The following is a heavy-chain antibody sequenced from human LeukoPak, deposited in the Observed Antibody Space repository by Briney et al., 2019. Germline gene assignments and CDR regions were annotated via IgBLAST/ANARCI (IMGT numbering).Heavy chain of an antibody. Sequence: SVKVSCKASGGTFSSYAISWVRQAPGQGLEWMGGIIPIFGTANCAQKFQGRVTITADESTSTAYMELSSLRSEDTAVYYCASQGIVGATRYFDYWGQGTLVTVSS. CDR1: GGTFSSYA. J-gene: IGHJ4*02. D-gene: IGHD1-26*01. V-gene: IGHV1-69*01. CDR2: IIPIFGTA. CDR3: ASQGIVGATRYFDY.